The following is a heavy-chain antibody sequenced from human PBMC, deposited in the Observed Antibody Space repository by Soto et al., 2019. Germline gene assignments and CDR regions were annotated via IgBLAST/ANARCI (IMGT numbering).Heavy chain of an antibody. Sequence: PSETLSLTCTVSGGSISSGGYYWSWIRQHPGKGLEWIGYIYYSGSTYYNPSLKSRVTISVDTSKNQFSLKLSSVTAADTAVYYCARMAFDFWSGYSHYYCGMDVWGQGTTVTVS. D-gene: IGHD3-3*01. V-gene: IGHV4-31*03. J-gene: IGHJ6*02. CDR2: IYYSGST. CDR1: GGSISSGGYY. CDR3: ARMAFDFWSGYSHYYCGMDV.